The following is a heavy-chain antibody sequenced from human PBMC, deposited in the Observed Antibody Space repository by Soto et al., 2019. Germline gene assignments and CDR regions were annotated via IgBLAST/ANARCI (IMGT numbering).Heavy chain of an antibody. CDR1: GYSFSNYW. J-gene: IGHJ3*02. V-gene: IGHV5-51*01. CDR2: IYPGDSDT. Sequence: PGESLKISCKASGYSFSNYWIVWVRQMPGKGLEWMGIIYPGDSDTRYSPSFQGQVTISANKSISTAYLQWSSLKASDTAMYYCARGDGSSHAFDIWGQGTMVTVSS. CDR3: ARGDGSSHAFDI.